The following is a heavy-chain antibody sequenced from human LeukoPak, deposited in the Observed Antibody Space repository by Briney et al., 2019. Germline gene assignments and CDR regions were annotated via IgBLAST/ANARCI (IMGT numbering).Heavy chain of an antibody. CDR1: GFTFGDYA. CDR3: TRDYDYALDY. Sequence: GGSLRLSCTASGFTFGDYAMSWVRQAPGKGLEWVGFIRSKAYGGTTEYAASVKGTFTISRDDSKSIAYLQMNSLKTEDTAVYYCTRDYDYALDYWGQGTLVTVSS. D-gene: IGHD3-16*01. V-gene: IGHV3-49*04. CDR2: IRSKAYGGTT. J-gene: IGHJ4*02.